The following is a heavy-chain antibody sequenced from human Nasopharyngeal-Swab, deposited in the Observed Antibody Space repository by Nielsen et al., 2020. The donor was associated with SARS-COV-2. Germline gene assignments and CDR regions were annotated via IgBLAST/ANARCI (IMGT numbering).Heavy chain of an antibody. CDR3: AASRGPGSYYYGSGDQSMDV. CDR2: IDPSDSYT. D-gene: IGHD3-10*01. V-gene: IGHV5-10-1*01. CDR1: GYSFTSYW. J-gene: IGHJ6*02. Sequence: KVSCKGSGYSFTSYWISWVRQLPGKGLEWMGRIDPSDSYTNYSPSFQGNVTISADKSISTAYLQWSSLKASDTAMYYCAASRGPGSYYYGSGDQSMDVWGQGTTVTVSS.